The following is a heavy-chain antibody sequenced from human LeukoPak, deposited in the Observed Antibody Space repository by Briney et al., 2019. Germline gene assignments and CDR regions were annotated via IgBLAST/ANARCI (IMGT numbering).Heavy chain of an antibody. CDR3: VSRPSNYGDYAYDY. D-gene: IGHD4-17*01. Sequence: PSETLSLTCAVSGYSISSGYYWGWIRQPPGKGLEWIGSIYHSGSTYYNPSLKTRVTISVDTSKNQFSLKLSSVTAADTAVYYCVSRPSNYGDYAYDYWGQGTLVTVSP. V-gene: IGHV4-38-2*01. J-gene: IGHJ4*02. CDR1: GYSISSGYY. CDR2: IYHSGST.